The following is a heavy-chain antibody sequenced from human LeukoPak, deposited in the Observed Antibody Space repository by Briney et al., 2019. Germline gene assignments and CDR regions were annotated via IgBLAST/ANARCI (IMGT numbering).Heavy chain of an antibody. Sequence: GGSLRLSCAASGFTFSSYWMSWVRQAPGKGLEWVANIKRDESEKYYVDSVKGRFTISRDNAKNSLYLQMNSLRAEDTAVYYCASEVCSGGSCYPDYFDYWGQGTLVTVSS. CDR1: GFTFSSYW. J-gene: IGHJ4*02. CDR2: IKRDESEK. D-gene: IGHD2-15*01. CDR3: ASEVCSGGSCYPDYFDY. V-gene: IGHV3-7*03.